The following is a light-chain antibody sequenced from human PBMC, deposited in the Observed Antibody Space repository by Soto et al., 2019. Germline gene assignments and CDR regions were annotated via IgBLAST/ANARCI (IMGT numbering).Light chain of an antibody. V-gene: IGKV1-5*03. Sequence: DIRLTQSPCTLAGSGEGVDTITCRASQNISSWLAWYQQKPGKAPKLLIYKASTLKSGVPSRLRGSGSGTEFTLPNCCLQADDFSEYYCQQYGAFGQGTKVDIK. CDR1: QNISSW. J-gene: IGKJ1*01. CDR3: QQYGA. CDR2: KAS.